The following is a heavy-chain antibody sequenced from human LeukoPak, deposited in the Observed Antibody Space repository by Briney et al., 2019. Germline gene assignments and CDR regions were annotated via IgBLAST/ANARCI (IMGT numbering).Heavy chain of an antibody. CDR3: ARANTSGYDSPFDY. J-gene: IGHJ4*02. V-gene: IGHV3-53*01. CDR2: IYSGGST. Sequence: GGSLRPSCAASGFTVSSNYMSWVRQAPGKGLEWVSVIYSGGSTYYADSVKGRFTISRDNSKNTLYLQMNSLRAEDTAVYYCARANTSGYDSPFDYWGQGTLVTVSS. D-gene: IGHD5-12*01. CDR1: GFTVSSNY.